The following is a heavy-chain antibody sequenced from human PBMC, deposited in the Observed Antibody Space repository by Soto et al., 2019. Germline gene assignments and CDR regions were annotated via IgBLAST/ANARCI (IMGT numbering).Heavy chain of an antibody. V-gene: IGHV1-8*01. D-gene: IGHD2-15*01. J-gene: IGHJ6*02. Sequence: QVQLVQSGAAVKKPGASVKVSCKASGYTFTSYDINWVRQATGQGLEWMGWMNPNSGNTGYAQKCQGRVTMTRNTSISTAYMELSSLRSEDTAVYYCARDIVGVVAATLDYYYYGMDVWGQGTTVTVSS. CDR3: ARDIVGVVAATLDYYYYGMDV. CDR1: GYTFTSYD. CDR2: MNPNSGNT.